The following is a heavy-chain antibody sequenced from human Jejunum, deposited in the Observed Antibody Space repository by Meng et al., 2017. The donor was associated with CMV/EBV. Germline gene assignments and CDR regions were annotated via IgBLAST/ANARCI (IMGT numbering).Heavy chain of an antibody. J-gene: IGHJ4*02. CDR3: AREFYSRLDY. D-gene: IGHD5-18*01. CDR1: GFTFSDYH. Sequence: QVQLVESGGGLVKPGGSLRLSCVASGFTFSDYHMSWIRQAPGKGLECVSYITGSGDTVYYTDSVKGRVSIFRDNAKNELYLQMNSLRVDDTAVYYCAREFYSRLDYWGQGNLVTVSS. V-gene: IGHV3-11*01. CDR2: ITGSGDTV.